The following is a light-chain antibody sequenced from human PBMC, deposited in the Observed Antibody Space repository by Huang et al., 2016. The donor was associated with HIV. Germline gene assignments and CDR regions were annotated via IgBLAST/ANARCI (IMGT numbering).Light chain of an antibody. J-gene: IGKJ1*01. CDR2: AAS. Sequence: DIQMTQSPSSLSASVGDRVTITCRASQTINSYLHWYQQKPGKAPQLLIYAASNLQSGVPSRFSGGGSGTDFPLTISSLQPEDFATYYCQQTYSSPRTFGQGTKVDIK. CDR3: QQTYSSPRT. CDR1: QTINSY. V-gene: IGKV1-39*01.